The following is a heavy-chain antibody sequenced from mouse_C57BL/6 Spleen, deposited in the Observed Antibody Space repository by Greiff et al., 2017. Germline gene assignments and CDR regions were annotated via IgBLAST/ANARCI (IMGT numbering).Heavy chain of an antibody. J-gene: IGHJ2*01. CDR1: GYAFSSSW. V-gene: IGHV1-82*01. CDR3: ARERNSNQYYFDY. CDR2: IYPGDGDT. D-gene: IGHD2-5*01. Sequence: QVQLKESGPELVKPGASVKISCKASGYAFSSSWMNWVKQRPGKGLEWIGRIYPGDGDTNYNGKFKGKATLTADKSSSTAYMQLSSLTSEDSAVYFCARERNSNQYYFDYWGQGTTRTVSS.